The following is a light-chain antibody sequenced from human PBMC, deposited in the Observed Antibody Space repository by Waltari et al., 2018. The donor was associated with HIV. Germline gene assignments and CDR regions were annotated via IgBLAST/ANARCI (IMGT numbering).Light chain of an antibody. Sequence: DVVLTQSPDSLSVSLGERATINCKSSQTVVYSSTTKNFLSWYQQKPGQSPKLLIYWASTRESGVPERFVGSGSGTDFTLTITSLQPDDVAVYYCQHTGTFGQGTK. CDR3: QHTGT. CDR2: WAS. CDR1: QTVVYSSTTKNF. J-gene: IGKJ2*01. V-gene: IGKV4-1*01.